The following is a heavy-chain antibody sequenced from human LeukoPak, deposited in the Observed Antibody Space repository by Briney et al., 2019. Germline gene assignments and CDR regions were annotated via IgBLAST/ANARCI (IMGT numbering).Heavy chain of an antibody. V-gene: IGHV1-2*02. CDR3: ARSGRQVWGYYYYGMDV. J-gene: IGHJ6*02. CDR1: GYTFTGYY. D-gene: IGHD1-26*01. CDR2: INPNSGGT. Sequence: ASVKVSCKASGYTFTGYYMHWVRQAPGQGLEWMGWINPNSGGTNYAQKFQGRVTMTRDTSISTAYMELSRLRSDDTAVYYCARSGRQVWGYYYYGMDVWGQGTTVTVSS.